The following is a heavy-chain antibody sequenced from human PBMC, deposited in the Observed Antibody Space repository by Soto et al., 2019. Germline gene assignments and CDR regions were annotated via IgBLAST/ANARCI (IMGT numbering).Heavy chain of an antibody. V-gene: IGHV3-66*01. D-gene: IGHD6-19*01. CDR2: IYSGGST. Sequence: GGSLSLSCAASGFTVSSNYMSWVRQAPGKGLEWVSVIYSGGSTYYADSVKGRFTISRDNSKNTLYLQMNSLRAEDTAVYYCARDPPGYSSGAFDYWGQGTLVTVSS. CDR1: GFTVSSNY. CDR3: ARDPPGYSSGAFDY. J-gene: IGHJ4*02.